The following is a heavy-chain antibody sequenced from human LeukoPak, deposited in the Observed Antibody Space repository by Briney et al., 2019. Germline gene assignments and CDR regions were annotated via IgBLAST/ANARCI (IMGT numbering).Heavy chain of an antibody. D-gene: IGHD1-26*01. Sequence: SETLSLTCAVSGGSISSSNWWSWVRQPPGKGLEWIGEIYHSGSTNYNPSPKSRVTIPVDKYKNQFSLKLSSVTAADTAVYYCARPRYSGSHDAFDIWGQGTMVTVSS. CDR2: IYHSGST. CDR1: GGSISSSNW. CDR3: ARPRYSGSHDAFDI. V-gene: IGHV4-4*02. J-gene: IGHJ3*02.